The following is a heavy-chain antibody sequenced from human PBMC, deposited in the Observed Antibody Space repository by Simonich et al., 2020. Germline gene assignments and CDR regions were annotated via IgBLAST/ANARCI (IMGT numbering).Heavy chain of an antibody. CDR1: GGSISSSSYY. CDR2: IYYIGST. V-gene: IGHV4-39*01. D-gene: IGHD6-13*01. Sequence: QLQLQESGPGLVKPSETLSLTCTVSGGSISSSSYYWGWIRQPPGKGLEWIGSIYYIGSTYYNPSLQRRVTISVDTSKNQFSLKLSSVTAADTAVYYCARHAGFAFDIWGQGTMVTVSS. CDR3: ARHAGFAFDI. J-gene: IGHJ3*02.